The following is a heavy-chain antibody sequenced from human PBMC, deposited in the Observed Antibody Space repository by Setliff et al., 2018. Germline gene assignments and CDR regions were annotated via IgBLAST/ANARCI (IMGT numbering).Heavy chain of an antibody. J-gene: IGHJ6*02. CDR3: ARYDSSGYHYYYGMDV. CDR1: GYSFTSYW. Sequence: GESLKISCKGSGYSFTSYWIGWVRQMSGKGLEWMGIIYPGDSDTRYSPSFQGQVTISADKSISTAYLQWSSLKASDTAMYYCARYDSSGYHYYYGMDVWGQGTTVTVSS. CDR2: IYPGDSDT. D-gene: IGHD3-22*01. V-gene: IGHV5-51*01.